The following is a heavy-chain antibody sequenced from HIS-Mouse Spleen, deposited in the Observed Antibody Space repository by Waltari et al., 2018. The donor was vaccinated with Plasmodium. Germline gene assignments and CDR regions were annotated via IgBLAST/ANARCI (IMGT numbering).Heavy chain of an antibody. CDR1: GFTVSSNY. CDR3: ARLGIPYVDTAMAVGY. CDR2: INSGGST. V-gene: IGHV3-66*01. J-gene: IGHJ4*02. D-gene: IGHD5-18*01. Sequence: EVQLVESGGGLVQPGGSLRLSCAASGFTVSSNYMRWVRQAPGEGLGWVSYINSGGSTYYADSVKVRFTISRDKSKNTLYLQMNSRRAEDTAVYYCARLGIPYVDTAMAVGYGGQGTLVTVSS.